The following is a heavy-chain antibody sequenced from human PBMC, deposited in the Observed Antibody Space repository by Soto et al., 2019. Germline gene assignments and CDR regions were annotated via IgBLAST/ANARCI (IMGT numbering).Heavy chain of an antibody. J-gene: IGHJ5*02. V-gene: IGHV3-7*01. CDR1: VFTFSSYW. CDR3: ARVVSYDFWSGHNWFEP. CDR2: IKQDGSEK. Sequence: VGSLRLSCASSVFTFSSYWMSCVRHSPGKWLEWVANIKQDGSEKYYVDSVKGRFTISRDNAKNSLYLQMNSLRAEDTAVYYCARVVSYDFWSGHNWFEPWGQGTLVNVSS. D-gene: IGHD3-3*01.